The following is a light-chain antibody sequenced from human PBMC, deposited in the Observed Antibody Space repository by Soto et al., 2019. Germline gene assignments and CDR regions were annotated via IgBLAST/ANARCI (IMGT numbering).Light chain of an antibody. CDR1: QSVSSTY. Sequence: EIVLTQSPGTLSLSPGESAFLFCXXSQSVSSTYLAWFQQKPGQPPRLXIAGATSRAAGIPDRFSGSGSGTDFTLTISRLEPEDFAVYYCHQYGTSPPLTCGGGTKVDIK. V-gene: IGKV3-20*01. J-gene: IGKJ4*01. CDR2: GAT. CDR3: HQYGTSPPLT.